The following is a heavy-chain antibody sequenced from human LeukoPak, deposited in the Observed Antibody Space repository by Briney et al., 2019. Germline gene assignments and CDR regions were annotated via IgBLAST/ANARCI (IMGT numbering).Heavy chain of an antibody. CDR1: GFTVSSNY. CDR3: ARDSPRDGYMGY. CDR2: IYSGGST. V-gene: IGHV3-53*01. D-gene: IGHD5-24*01. Sequence: PGGSLRLSCAASGFTVSSNYMSWVRQAPGKGLEWVSVIYSGGSTYYADSVKGRFTISRDNSKNTLYLRMNSLRAEDTAVYYCARDSPRDGYMGYWGQGTLVTVSS. J-gene: IGHJ4*02.